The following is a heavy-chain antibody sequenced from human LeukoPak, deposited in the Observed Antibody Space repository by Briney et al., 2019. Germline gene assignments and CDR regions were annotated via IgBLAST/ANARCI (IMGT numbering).Heavy chain of an antibody. Sequence: GRSLRLSCVASGFTFNRYGMHWVRQAPGKGLEWVAVIWDDGGKKYYADSAQGRFTISRDNSRNTLYLQMNSLIPEDSAVYYCTRDRYGHDASGWYWGQGTLVTVSS. CDR1: GFTFNRYG. CDR3: TRDRYGHDASGWY. CDR2: IWDDGGKK. D-gene: IGHD6-19*01. J-gene: IGHJ4*02. V-gene: IGHV3-30*19.